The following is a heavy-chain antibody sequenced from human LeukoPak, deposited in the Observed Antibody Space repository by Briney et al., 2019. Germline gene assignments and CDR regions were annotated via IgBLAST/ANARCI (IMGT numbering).Heavy chain of an antibody. D-gene: IGHD6-19*01. J-gene: IGHJ2*01. CDR3: ARVIAVAGIWYFDL. V-gene: IGHV4-4*07. CDR1: GGSIGSYY. CDR2: IYTSGST. Sequence: SETLSLTCTVSGGSIGSYYWSWVRQPAGKGLEWIGRIYTSGSTNYNPSLKSRVTMSVDTSKNQFSLKLSSVTAADTAVYYCARVIAVAGIWYFDLWGRGTLVTVSS.